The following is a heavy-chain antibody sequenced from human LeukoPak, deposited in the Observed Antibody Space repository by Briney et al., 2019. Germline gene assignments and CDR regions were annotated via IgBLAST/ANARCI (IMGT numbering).Heavy chain of an antibody. CDR1: GFTFSSYG. V-gene: IGHV3-30*02. CDR3: ALMTTVFY. J-gene: IGHJ4*02. D-gene: IGHD4-17*01. CDR2: IRYDGSNK. Sequence: PGGSLRLSCAASGFTFSSYGMHWVRQAPGKGLEWVAFIRYDGSNKYYADSVKGRFTISRDNAKNSLYLQMNSLRAEDTALYYCALMTTVFYWGQGTLVTVSS.